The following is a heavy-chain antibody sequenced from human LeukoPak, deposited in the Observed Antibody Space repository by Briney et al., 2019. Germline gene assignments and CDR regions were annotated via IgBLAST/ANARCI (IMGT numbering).Heavy chain of an antibody. CDR3: GRDTVRTTVAGGTEY. J-gene: IGHJ4*02. V-gene: IGHV1-18*01. CDR2: ISGYNGIT. Sequence: ASVKVSCKASGYIFTNYGITWVRQAPGQGLEWMGWISGYNGITIYAQKFQGRVTMTTDTSTSTAYMDLGSLRSDDTAVYYCGRDTVRTTVAGGTEYWGQGTLVTVSS. CDR1: GYIFTNYG. D-gene: IGHD6-19*01.